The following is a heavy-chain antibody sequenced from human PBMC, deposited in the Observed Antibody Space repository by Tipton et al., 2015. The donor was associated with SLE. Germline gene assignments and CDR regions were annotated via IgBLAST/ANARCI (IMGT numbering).Heavy chain of an antibody. CDR3: ASYGDYWYFDL. J-gene: IGHJ2*01. CDR1: GFTVSSNY. Sequence: GSLRLSCAASGFTVSSNYMSWVRQAPGKGLEWVSVIYSGGSTYYADSVKGRFTISRDSSRNTLYLQMNSLRTEDTAVYYCASYGDYWYFDLWGRGTLVTVSS. V-gene: IGHV3-53*01. D-gene: IGHD4-17*01. CDR2: IYSGGST.